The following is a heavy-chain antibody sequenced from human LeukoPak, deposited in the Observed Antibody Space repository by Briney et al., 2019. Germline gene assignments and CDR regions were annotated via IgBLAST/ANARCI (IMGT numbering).Heavy chain of an antibody. CDR1: GGSISSSSYY. CDR3: ASRVPSRLKSTWYYDSSGYYGY. J-gene: IGHJ4*02. D-gene: IGHD3-22*01. CDR2: IYYSGST. Sequence: KPSETLSLTCTVSGGSISSSSYYWGWIRQPPGKGLEWIGSIYYSGSTYYNPSLKSRFTISVDTSKNQFSLKLSSVTAADTAVYYCASRVPSRLKSTWYYDSSGYYGYWGQGTLVTVSS. V-gene: IGHV4-39*01.